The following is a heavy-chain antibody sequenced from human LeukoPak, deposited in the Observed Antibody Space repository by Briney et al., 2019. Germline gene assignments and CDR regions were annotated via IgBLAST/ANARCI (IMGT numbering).Heavy chain of an antibody. CDR1: GASISSGAYY. Sequence: PSETLSLTCTVSGASISSGAYYWSWIRQPPGKGLEWIGYIYYSGNTYYNPSLKSRVTISADMSKNQFSLRLSSVTAADTAVYYCVREDDYSSGNWSDPWGQGTLVTVSS. CDR3: VREDDYSSGNWSDP. J-gene: IGHJ5*02. D-gene: IGHD4-11*01. V-gene: IGHV4-30-4*01. CDR2: IYYSGNT.